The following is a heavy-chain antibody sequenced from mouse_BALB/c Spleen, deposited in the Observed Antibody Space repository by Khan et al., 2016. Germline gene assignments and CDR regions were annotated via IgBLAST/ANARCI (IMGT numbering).Heavy chain of an antibody. CDR1: GYSFTSYW. D-gene: IGHD1-1*01. J-gene: IGHJ4*01. CDR2: IHPSDSDT. Sequence: QVQLQQSGAELVRPGASVKLSCKASGYSFTSYWMNWVKQRPGQGLEWIGMIHPSDSDTRLNQKFKDKATLTVDKSSSTAYMQLSSPTSEDSAVYYCAVRLRGCAMDYWGQGTSVTVSS. CDR3: AVRLRGCAMDY. V-gene: IGHV1-74*01.